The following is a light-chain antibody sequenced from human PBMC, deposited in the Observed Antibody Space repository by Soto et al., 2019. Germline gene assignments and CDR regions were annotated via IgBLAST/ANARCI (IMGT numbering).Light chain of an antibody. J-gene: IGKJ1*01. CDR1: QTVGSN. V-gene: IGKV3-15*01. Sequence: EIVLTQSPDTLSVSPGERATLSCRASQTVGSNLAWYQQKPGQAPRLLIYHASTRATGIPARFSGSGSGTEFTLTISSLQSEDFAVYYCQQYNNWPPWTFGQGTKVDIK. CDR3: QQYNNWPPWT. CDR2: HAS.